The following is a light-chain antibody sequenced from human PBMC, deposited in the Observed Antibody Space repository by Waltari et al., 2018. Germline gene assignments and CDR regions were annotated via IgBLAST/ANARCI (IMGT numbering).Light chain of an antibody. J-gene: IGKJ1*01. CDR3: QQYGSSLWT. CDR2: DAP. Sequence: EIVLTQSPATMSLSPGERATLSCGASQSVSSSYLAWYQQKPGLAPRLLIYDAPSRATGSPDRFSGSGSGTDFTLTISRLEPEDFAVYYCQQYGSSLWTFGQGTKVEIK. V-gene: IGKV3D-20*01. CDR1: QSVSSSY.